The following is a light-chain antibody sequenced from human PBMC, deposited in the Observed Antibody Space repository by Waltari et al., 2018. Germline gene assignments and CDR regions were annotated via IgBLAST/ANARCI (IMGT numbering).Light chain of an antibody. CDR3: CSYAGSSTWV. V-gene: IGLV2-23*02. CDR1: SSDVGSYNL. J-gene: IGLJ3*02. CDR2: EVS. Sequence: QSALTQPDSVSGSPGQSITIPCTGTSSDVGSYNLVSWYQQPPGKAPKLMIYEVSKRPSGVSNRFSGSKSGNTASLTISGLQAEDEADYYCCSYAGSSTWVFGGGTKLTVL.